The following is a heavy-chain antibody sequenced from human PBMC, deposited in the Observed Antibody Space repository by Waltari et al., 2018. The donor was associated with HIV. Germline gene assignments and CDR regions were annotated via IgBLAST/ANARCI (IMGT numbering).Heavy chain of an antibody. CDR3: ARAYPKYYYDSSGLNWCDP. V-gene: IGHV4-38-2*01. CDR1: GYSISRGYY. Sequence: QVQLQESGPGLVKPSGTLYLTCGVSGYSISRGYYWGWSRQPPGKGLEWIGSIYHSGSTYYNPSLKSRVTISVDTSKNQFSLKLSSVTAADTAVYYCARAYPKYYYDSSGLNWCDPWGQGTLVTVSS. CDR2: IYHSGST. D-gene: IGHD3-22*01. J-gene: IGHJ5*02.